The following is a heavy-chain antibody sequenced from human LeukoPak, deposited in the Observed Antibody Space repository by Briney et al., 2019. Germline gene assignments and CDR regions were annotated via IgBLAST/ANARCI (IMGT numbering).Heavy chain of an antibody. J-gene: IGHJ4*02. Sequence: GGSLRLSCAASGFTFSSYWMSWVRQAPGKGLEWVANIKQDGSEKCYVDSVKGRFTISRDNAKNSLSLQMNSLRAEDTAVYYCARDLWGYSPHAYWGQGTLVTVSS. CDR2: IKQDGSEK. CDR1: GFTFSSYW. CDR3: ARDLWGYSPHAY. D-gene: IGHD5-18*01. V-gene: IGHV3-7*05.